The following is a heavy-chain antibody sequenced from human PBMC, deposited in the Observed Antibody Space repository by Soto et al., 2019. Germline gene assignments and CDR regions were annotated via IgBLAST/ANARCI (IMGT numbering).Heavy chain of an antibody. CDR1: GGSISSGGYY. D-gene: IGHD2-15*01. CDR2: IYYSGST. CDR3: ARAPQGYCSGGSCYSAANYYYYYMDV. V-gene: IGHV4-31*03. J-gene: IGHJ6*03. Sequence: NLSLTCTVSGGSISSGGYYWSWIRQHPGKGLEWIGYIYYSGSTYYNPSLKSRVTISVDTSKNQVSLKLSSVTAADTAVYYCARAPQGYCSGGSCYSAANYYYYYMDVWGKGTTVTVSS.